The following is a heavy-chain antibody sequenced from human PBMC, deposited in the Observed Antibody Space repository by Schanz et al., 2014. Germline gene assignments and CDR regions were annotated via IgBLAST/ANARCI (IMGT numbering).Heavy chain of an antibody. Sequence: EVHLVESGRGLVKRGGSLRLSCAASGFTISSYSMNWVRQAPGKGLEWVSSISSSGSYIYYADSVKGRFSISRDNAKNSLFLQMNRLRAEDTALYYCARPRFDYGEVDYWGQGTLVTVSS. CDR1: GFTISSYS. CDR3: ARPRFDYGEVDY. D-gene: IGHD4-17*01. CDR2: ISSSGSYI. V-gene: IGHV3-21*01. J-gene: IGHJ4*02.